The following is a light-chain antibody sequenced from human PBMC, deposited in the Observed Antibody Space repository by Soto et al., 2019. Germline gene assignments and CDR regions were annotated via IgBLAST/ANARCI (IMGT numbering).Light chain of an antibody. CDR3: QQYNNYPYT. J-gene: IGKJ2*01. CDR2: KAS. CDR1: QSISSW. Sequence: DIQMTQSPSTLSASVGDRVTITCRASQSISSWLAWYQQKPGKAPKLLIYKASSLESGVPSRFSGSRSGTEFTLTISSLQPDNFATHYCQQYNNYPYTFGQGTKLEIK. V-gene: IGKV1-5*03.